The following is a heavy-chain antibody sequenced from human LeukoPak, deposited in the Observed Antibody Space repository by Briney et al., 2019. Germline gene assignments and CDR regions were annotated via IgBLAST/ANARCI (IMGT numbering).Heavy chain of an antibody. CDR1: GYSFTSYW. D-gene: IGHD6-19*01. V-gene: IGHV5-51*01. CDR3: ARRGLGYSSGWYGGYYGMDV. J-gene: IGHJ6*02. CDR2: IYPGDSDT. Sequence: GESLKISCKGSGYSFTSYWIGWVRQMPGKGLEWIGIIYPGDSDTRYSPSFQGQVTISADKSISTAYLQWSSLKASDTAMYYCARRGLGYSSGWYGGYYGMDVWGQGTTVTASS.